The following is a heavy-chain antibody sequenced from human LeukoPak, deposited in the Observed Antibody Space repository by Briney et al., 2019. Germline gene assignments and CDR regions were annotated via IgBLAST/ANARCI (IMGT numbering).Heavy chain of an antibody. V-gene: IGHV1-2*02. CDR3: ARERGDGYKTDAFDI. D-gene: IGHD5-24*01. CDR1: GYTFTGYY. CDR2: INPNSGGT. Sequence: GASVKVSCKASGYTFTGYYMHWVRQAPGQGLEWMGWINPNSGGTNYAQKFQGRVTMTRDTSISTAYMELSRLRSDDTAVYYCARERGDGYKTDAFDIWGQGTMVTVSS. J-gene: IGHJ3*02.